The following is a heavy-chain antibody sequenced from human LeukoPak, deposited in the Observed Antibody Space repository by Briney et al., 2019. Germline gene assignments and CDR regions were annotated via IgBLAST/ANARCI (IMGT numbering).Heavy chain of an antibody. Sequence: PGGSLRLSCSASGFTFSSYGMNWVRQAPGKGLEWVSYISSSGSTIYYADSVKGRFTISRDNAKNSLYLQMNSLRAEDTAVYYCARAVVVVAATVAEPDYWGQGTLVTVSS. V-gene: IGHV3-48*03. CDR2: ISSSGSTI. D-gene: IGHD2-15*01. CDR1: GFTFSSYG. CDR3: ARAVVVVAATVAEPDY. J-gene: IGHJ4*02.